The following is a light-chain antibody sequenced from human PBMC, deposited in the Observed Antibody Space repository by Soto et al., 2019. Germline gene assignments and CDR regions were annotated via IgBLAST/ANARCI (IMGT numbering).Light chain of an antibody. J-gene: IGKJ1*01. CDR1: QSVNSY. Sequence: EIVLTQSPATLSLSPGKRATLSCRASQSVNSYLAWYQQKPGQAPRLLIYNASKRATGIPARFSGSGSGTDFSLTISSLEPEDFAVYYCQQRSNWPGTFGQGTKVEIK. CDR3: QQRSNWPGT. V-gene: IGKV3-11*01. CDR2: NAS.